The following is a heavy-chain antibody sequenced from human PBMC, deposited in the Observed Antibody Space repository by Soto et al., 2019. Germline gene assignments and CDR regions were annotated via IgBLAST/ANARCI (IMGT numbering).Heavy chain of an antibody. D-gene: IGHD6-19*01. CDR2: ISGSGGST. V-gene: IGHV3-23*01. CDR3: AKDSPNAYRSGIAVAGTFDY. J-gene: IGHJ4*02. Sequence: PGGSLRLSCAASGFTFSSYAMSWVRQAPGKGLEWVSAISGSGGSTYYADSVKGRFTISRDNSKNTLYLQMNSLRAEDTAVYYCAKDSPNAYRSGIAVAGTFDYWGQGTLVTVSS. CDR1: GFTFSSYA.